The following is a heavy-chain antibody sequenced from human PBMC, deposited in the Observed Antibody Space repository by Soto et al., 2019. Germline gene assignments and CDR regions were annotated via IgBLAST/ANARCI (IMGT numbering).Heavy chain of an antibody. Sequence: VGSLRLSCAASGFTFSSYGMHWVCQAPGKGLEWVAVISYDGSNKYYADSVKGRFTISRDNSKNTLYLQMNSLRAEDTAVYYCAKGFRVVAATGGFDYWGQGTLVTVSS. CDR1: GFTFSSYG. CDR2: ISYDGSNK. V-gene: IGHV3-30*18. J-gene: IGHJ4*02. CDR3: AKGFRVVAATGGFDY. D-gene: IGHD2-15*01.